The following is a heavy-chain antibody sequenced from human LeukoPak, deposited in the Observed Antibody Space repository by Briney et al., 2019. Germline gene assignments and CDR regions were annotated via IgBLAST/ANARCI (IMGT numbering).Heavy chain of an antibody. D-gene: IGHD2-2*01. V-gene: IGHV3-30*04. Sequence: GGSLRLSCAASGFTFSSYAMHWVRQAPGKGLEWVAVISYDGSNKHYADSVKGRFTISRDNSKNTLYLQMNSLRAEDTAVYYCARDLKFVHCSSTSCLELYYYYGMDVWGQGTTVTVSS. J-gene: IGHJ6*02. CDR3: ARDLKFVHCSSTSCLELYYYYGMDV. CDR1: GFTFSSYA. CDR2: ISYDGSNK.